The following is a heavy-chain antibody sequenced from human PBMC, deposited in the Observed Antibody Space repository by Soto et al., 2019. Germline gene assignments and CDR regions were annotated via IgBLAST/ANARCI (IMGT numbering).Heavy chain of an antibody. CDR1: GGTFSSYA. D-gene: IGHD6-6*01. CDR2: IIPIFGTA. CDR3: ARAVAARPGYYYGMDV. Sequence: GASVKVSCKASGGTFSSYAISWVRQAPGQGLEWMGGIIPIFGTANYAQKFQGRVTIDADESTSTAYMELSSLRSEDTAVYYCARAVAARPGYYYGMDVWGQGTTVTVSS. J-gene: IGHJ6*01. V-gene: IGHV1-69*13.